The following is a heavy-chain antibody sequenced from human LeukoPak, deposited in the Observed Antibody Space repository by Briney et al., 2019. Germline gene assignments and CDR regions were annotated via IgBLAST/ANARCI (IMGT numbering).Heavy chain of an antibody. CDR1: GGSISSYY. J-gene: IGHJ3*02. V-gene: IGHV4-59*12. CDR2: IYYSGST. D-gene: IGHD3-10*01. CDR3: ASLVRGARSDAFDI. Sequence: PSETLSLTCTVSGGSISSYYWSWIRQPPGKGLEWIGYIYYSGSTNYNPSLKSRVTISVDTSKNQFSLKLSSVTAADTAVYYCASLVRGARSDAFDIWGQGTMVTVSS.